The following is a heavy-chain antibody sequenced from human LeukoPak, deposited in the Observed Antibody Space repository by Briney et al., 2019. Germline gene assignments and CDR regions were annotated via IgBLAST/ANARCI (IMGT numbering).Heavy chain of an antibody. J-gene: IGHJ4*02. D-gene: IGHD6-6*01. CDR3: ARAGRIAARPRNYFDY. Sequence: EASVKVSCKASGHTFTGYYMHWVRQAPGQGLEWMGWINPNSGGTNYAQKFQGRVTMTRDTSISTAYMELSRLRSDDTAVYYCARAGRIAARPRNYFDYWGQGTLVTVSS. CDR1: GHTFTGYY. CDR2: INPNSGGT. V-gene: IGHV1-2*02.